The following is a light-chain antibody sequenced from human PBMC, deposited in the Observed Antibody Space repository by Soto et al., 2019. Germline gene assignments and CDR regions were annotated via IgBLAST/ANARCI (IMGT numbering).Light chain of an antibody. J-gene: IGKJ1*01. CDR3: QQYGSSPWT. Sequence: EIVLTQSPGTLSLSPGERATLSCRASQSVSGSFLAWYQQRRGQAPRLLIYGASSRATGIPDRFSVSGSGTDFTLSISRLEPEDFAVYYCQQYGSSPWTFGQGTKVEIK. CDR1: QSVSGSF. CDR2: GAS. V-gene: IGKV3-20*01.